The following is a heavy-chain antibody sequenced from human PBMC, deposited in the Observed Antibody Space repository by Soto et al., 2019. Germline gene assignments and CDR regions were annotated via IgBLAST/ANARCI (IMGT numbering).Heavy chain of an antibody. CDR3: AKPAQELLYYYYMDV. CDR1: GFTFDDYA. CDR2: ISWNSGSI. D-gene: IGHD1-7*01. V-gene: IGHV3-9*01. Sequence: GGSLRLSCAASGFTFDDYAMHWVRQAPGKGLEWVSGISWNSGSIGYADSVKGRFTISRDNAKNSLYLQMNSLRAEDTALYYCAKPAQELLYYYYMDVWGKGTTVTVSS. J-gene: IGHJ6*03.